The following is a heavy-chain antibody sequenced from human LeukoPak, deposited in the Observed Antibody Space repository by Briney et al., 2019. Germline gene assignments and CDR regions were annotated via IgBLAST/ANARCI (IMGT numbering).Heavy chain of an antibody. D-gene: IGHD4-23*01. CDR2: SYHTGST. J-gene: IGHJ4*02. V-gene: IGHV4-59*01. Sequence: SETLSLTCTVSGASINSYYWNWIRQPPGKGLEWIGYSYHTGSTNYNPSLKRRVPVSVDPSKCQLSLRLSSVTTADTAVYYCPALYPHGGISIDHWGQGTPVAVSS. CDR1: GASINSYY. CDR3: PALYPHGGISIDH.